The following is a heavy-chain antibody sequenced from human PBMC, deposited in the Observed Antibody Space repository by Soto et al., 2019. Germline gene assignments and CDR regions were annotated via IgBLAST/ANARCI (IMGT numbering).Heavy chain of an antibody. D-gene: IGHD2-15*01. CDR2: IYPGDSDT. Sequence: PGESLKISCKGSGYTFTDYWIGWVRQLPGKGLEWMGIIYPGDSDTRYSPSFQGHVTITVDKSTSTAYRQWNTLKASDTAMYYCGRLSGGYWYFDLWGRGTLVT. J-gene: IGHJ2*01. CDR1: GYTFTDYW. V-gene: IGHV5-51*01. CDR3: GRLSGGYWYFDL.